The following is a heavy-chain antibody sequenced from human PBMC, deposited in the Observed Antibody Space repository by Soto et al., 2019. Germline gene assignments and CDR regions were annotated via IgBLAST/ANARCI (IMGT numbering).Heavy chain of an antibody. V-gene: IGHV4-39*01. CDR1: GGSISSTGYY. D-gene: IGHD3-22*01. Sequence: SETLSLTCSVSGGSISSTGYYWVWIRPPPGKGLEWIGSIYNSGSTYYNPSLKGRVTISVDTSKNLFSLRLSSVTAADTAVYYCARGRTTMTVSFSSRGGNWFDPWGQGTLVTVSS. CDR2: IYNSGST. CDR3: ARGRTTMTVSFSSRGGNWFDP. J-gene: IGHJ5*02.